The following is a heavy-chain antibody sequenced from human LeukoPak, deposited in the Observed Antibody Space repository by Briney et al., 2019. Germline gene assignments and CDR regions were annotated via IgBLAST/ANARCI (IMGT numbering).Heavy chain of an antibody. Sequence: ASVKVSCKASGYTFTSYGISWVRQAPGQGLEWTGWISAYNGNTNYAQKLQGRVTMTTDTSTSTAYMELRSLRSDDTAVYYCARGSDTAMVDDYFDYWGQGTLVTVSS. V-gene: IGHV1-18*01. CDR1: GYTFTSYG. CDR3: ARGSDTAMVDDYFDY. CDR2: ISAYNGNT. D-gene: IGHD5-18*01. J-gene: IGHJ4*02.